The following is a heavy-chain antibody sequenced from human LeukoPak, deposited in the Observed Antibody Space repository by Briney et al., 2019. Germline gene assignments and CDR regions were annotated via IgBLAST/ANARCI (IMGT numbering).Heavy chain of an antibody. Sequence: HPGGSLRPSCAASGSMFSNFAMSWVRQAPGKGLEWVSTIYYSGGNTYSADSVKGRFTISRDNAKNTLYLQMNSLRAEDTAVYYCAKDQGQAVVPRRFDYWGQGTLVTVSS. CDR2: IYYSGGNT. CDR3: AKDQGQAVVPRRFDY. V-gene: IGHV3-23*01. J-gene: IGHJ4*02. D-gene: IGHD2-2*01. CDR1: GSMFSNFA.